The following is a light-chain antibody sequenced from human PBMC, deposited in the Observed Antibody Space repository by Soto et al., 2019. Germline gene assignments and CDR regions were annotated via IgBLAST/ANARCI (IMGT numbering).Light chain of an antibody. J-gene: IGKJ1*01. CDR2: GAS. CDR3: QQYDNWWT. CDR1: QSVSSN. Sequence: EIVMTQSPATLSVSPGERATLSCRASQSVSSNLAWYQKKPGQAPRLLIYGASTRATGIPTRFSGSGYGTEFTLTISSLQSEAFAIYYCQQYDNWWTFGQGTRVEIK. V-gene: IGKV3-15*01.